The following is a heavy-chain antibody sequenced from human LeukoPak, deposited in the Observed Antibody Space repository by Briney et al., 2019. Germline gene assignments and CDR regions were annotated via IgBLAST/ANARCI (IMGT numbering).Heavy chain of an antibody. CDR3: ARSRPNYDVSTGYLHYFDY. V-gene: IGHV1-46*01. CDR2: FNPSGGGA. Sequence: GASVKVSCKASGYTFSSYYLHWVRQAPGQGLEWMGIFNPSGGGASYSQRFQGRVTMTGDTSTTTGFMDLSSLRSDDTAVYYCARSRPNYDVSTGYLHYFDYWGQGTLVTVSS. CDR1: GYTFSSYY. J-gene: IGHJ4*02. D-gene: IGHD3-9*01.